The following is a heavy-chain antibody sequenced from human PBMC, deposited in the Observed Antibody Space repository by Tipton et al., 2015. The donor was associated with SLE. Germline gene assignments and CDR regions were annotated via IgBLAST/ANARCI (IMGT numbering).Heavy chain of an antibody. CDR3: ASGGRWGY. D-gene: IGHD4-23*01. CDR1: GGSISSYY. V-gene: IGHV4-34*01. Sequence: TLSLTCTVSGGSISSYYWSWIRQPPGKGLEWIGEINHSGSTNYNPSLKSRVTISVDTSKNLFSLKLSSVTAADTAVYYCASGGRWGYWGQGTLVTVSS. CDR2: INHSGST. J-gene: IGHJ4*02.